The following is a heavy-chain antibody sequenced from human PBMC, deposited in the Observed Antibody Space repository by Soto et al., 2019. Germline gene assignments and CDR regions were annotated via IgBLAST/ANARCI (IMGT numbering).Heavy chain of an antibody. Sequence: PSETLSLTCAVYGGSVSGYYWSWIRQPAGRGLERIGEINHSGSTNYNPPLKSRVTISVDTSKNQFSLKLSSMTAADTAVHSCARGVGVPMVRRVYFVYWDQGTLVAVSS. CDR3: ARGVGVPMVRRVYFVY. D-gene: IGHD3-10*01. J-gene: IGHJ4*02. CDR2: INHSGST. CDR1: GGSVSGYY. V-gene: IGHV4-34*01.